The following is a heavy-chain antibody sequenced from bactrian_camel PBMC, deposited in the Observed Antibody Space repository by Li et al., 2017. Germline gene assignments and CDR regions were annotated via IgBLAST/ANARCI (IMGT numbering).Heavy chain of an antibody. CDR3: SKAGATWFSYYDR. CDR2: ITSDGTNR. Sequence: HVQLVESGGGSVQPGGSLRLSCRAIGFTFSTTYMTWVRQAPGKGLEWVAGITSDGTNRYYTSSVKGRFTISRDNAKNTVYLQLNSLKSTDTGMYYCSKAGATWFSYYDRWGQGTQVTVS. CDR1: GFTFSTTY. J-gene: IGHJ4*01. V-gene: IGHV3S6*01. D-gene: IGHD3*01.